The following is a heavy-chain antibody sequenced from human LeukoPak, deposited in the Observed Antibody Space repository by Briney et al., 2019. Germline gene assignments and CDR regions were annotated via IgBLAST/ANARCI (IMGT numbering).Heavy chain of an antibody. CDR3: AKDSVEVLLWFGELSY. V-gene: IGHV3-30*18. D-gene: IGHD3-10*01. J-gene: IGHJ4*02. Sequence: GGSLRLSCAASGLTFSSYGMHWVRQAPGKGLEWVAVISYDASHKYYADSVKGRFTISRDNPKNTLYLQMNSLRAEDTAVYYCAKDSVEVLLWFGELSYWGQGTLVSVSS. CDR2: ISYDASHK. CDR1: GLTFSSYG.